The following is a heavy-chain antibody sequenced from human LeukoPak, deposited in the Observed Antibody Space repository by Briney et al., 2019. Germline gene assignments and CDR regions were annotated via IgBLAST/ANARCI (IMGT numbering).Heavy chain of an antibody. V-gene: IGHV3-30-3*01. D-gene: IGHD1-26*01. Sequence: GRSLRLSCAASGFTFSSYAMHWFRKAPGKGLKWLAVISYDGSNKYYADSVKGRFTISRDNSKNTLYLQMNSLRAEDTAVYYCARGSEYNSGSYSQAKDWFDPWGQGTLVTVSS. CDR2: ISYDGSNK. J-gene: IGHJ5*02. CDR1: GFTFSSYA. CDR3: ARGSEYNSGSYSQAKDWFDP.